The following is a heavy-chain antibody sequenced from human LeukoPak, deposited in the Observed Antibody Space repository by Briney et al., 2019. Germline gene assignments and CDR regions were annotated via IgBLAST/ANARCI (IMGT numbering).Heavy chain of an antibody. CDR3: ARVFDGSGSYWYYYYGMDV. D-gene: IGHD3-10*01. V-gene: IGHV1-69*13. CDR2: FIPIFGTA. Sequence: GAAVKVSCKASGGTFSIYAISWVRQAPGQGLEWMGGFIPIFGTANYAQKFQGRVTITADESTSTAYMELSSLRSEDTAVYYCARVFDGSGSYWYYYYGMDVWGQGTTVTVSS. J-gene: IGHJ6*02. CDR1: GGTFSIYA.